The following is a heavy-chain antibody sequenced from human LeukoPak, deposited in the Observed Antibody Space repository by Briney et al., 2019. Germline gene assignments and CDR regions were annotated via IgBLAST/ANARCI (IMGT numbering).Heavy chain of an antibody. CDR2: ISGSGGST. V-gene: IGHV3-23*01. J-gene: IGHJ5*02. Sequence: GGSLRLSCAASGFTFSSYGMSWVRQAPGKGLEWVSAISGSGGSTYYADSVKGRFTISRDNSKNTLYLQMNSLRAEDTAVYYCAKEPSIVVVVAATRWFDPWGQGTLVTVSS. CDR3: AKEPSIVVVVAATRWFDP. CDR1: GFTFSSYG. D-gene: IGHD2-15*01.